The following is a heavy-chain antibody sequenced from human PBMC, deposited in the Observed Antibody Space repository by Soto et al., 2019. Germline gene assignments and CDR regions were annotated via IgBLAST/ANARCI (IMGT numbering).Heavy chain of an antibody. CDR3: ARDRRLVIIGGYYYYGMDV. V-gene: IGHV1-69*13. D-gene: IGHD3-9*01. Sequence: VASVKVSCKASGGTFSSYAISWVRQAPGQGLEWMGGIIPIFGTANYAQKFQGRVTITADESTSTAYMELSSLRSEDTAVYYCARDRRLVIIGGYYYYGMDVWGQGTTVTVSS. CDR2: IIPIFGTA. J-gene: IGHJ6*02. CDR1: GGTFSSYA.